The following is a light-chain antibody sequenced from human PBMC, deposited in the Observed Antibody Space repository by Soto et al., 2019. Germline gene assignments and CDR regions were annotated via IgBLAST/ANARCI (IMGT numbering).Light chain of an antibody. J-gene: IGLJ3*02. CDR2: EVT. Sequence: QSALTQHASVSGSPGQSITIACTGTLSDIGAYNYVSWYQQHPGKAPKLIIFEVTNRPSGVSNRFSGSKSGNTASLTISGIQPEDEADYHCSSYTGGNTYWIFGGGTKLTGL. CDR3: SSYTGGNTYWI. V-gene: IGLV2-14*01. CDR1: LSDIGAYNY.